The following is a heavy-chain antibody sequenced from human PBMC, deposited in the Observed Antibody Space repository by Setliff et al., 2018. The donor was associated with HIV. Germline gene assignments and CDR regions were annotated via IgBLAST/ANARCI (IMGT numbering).Heavy chain of an antibody. J-gene: IGHJ4*02. D-gene: IGHD2-15*01. CDR2: MYHTGNT. CDR3: AGGWYFRDISDSRFDF. CDR1: GVSITTDGYF. Sequence: SETLSLTCPVSGVSITTDGYFWSWIRHYPGKGLEWVGYMYHTGNTYSNPSLESRLVMSLDPSKNQFSLKLNSMTAADTAMFYCAGGWYFRDISDSRFDFWGQGMLVTVSS. V-gene: IGHV4-31*03.